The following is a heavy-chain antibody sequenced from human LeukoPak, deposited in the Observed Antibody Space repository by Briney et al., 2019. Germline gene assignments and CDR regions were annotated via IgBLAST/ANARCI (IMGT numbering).Heavy chain of an antibody. CDR1: GGSISSYY. Sequence: PSETLSLTCTVSGGSISSYYWSWIRQPPGKGLEWIGYIYYSGSTNYNPSLKSRVTISVDTSKNQFSLKLSSVTAADTAVYYCARHSGYDFVRQADSGWFDPWGQGTLVTVSS. CDR2: IYYSGST. CDR3: ARHSGYDFVRQADSGWFDP. J-gene: IGHJ5*02. V-gene: IGHV4-59*01. D-gene: IGHD5-12*01.